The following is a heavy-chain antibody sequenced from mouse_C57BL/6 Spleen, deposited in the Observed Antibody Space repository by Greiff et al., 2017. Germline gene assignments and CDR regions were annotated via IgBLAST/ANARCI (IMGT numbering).Heavy chain of an antibody. Sequence: VQLQQSGPELVKPGASVKISCKASGYSFTGYYMNWVKQSPEKSLEWIGEINPSTGGTTYNQKFKAKATLTVDKSSSTAYMQLKSLTSEDSAVYYCARRRANWDWFAYWGQGTLVTVSA. J-gene: IGHJ3*01. CDR1: GYSFTGYY. CDR3: ARRRANWDWFAY. CDR2: INPSTGGT. V-gene: IGHV1-42*01. D-gene: IGHD4-1*02.